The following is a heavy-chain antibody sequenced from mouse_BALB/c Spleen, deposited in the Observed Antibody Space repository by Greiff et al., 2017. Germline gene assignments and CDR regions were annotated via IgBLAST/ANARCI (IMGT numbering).Heavy chain of an antibody. D-gene: IGHD1-1*01. CDR2: IWGDGST. Sequence: VKLMESGPGLVAPSQSLSITCTVSGFSFTGYGVNWVRQPPGKGLEWLGMIWGDGSTDSNSALKSRLSISKDNSKSQVFLKMNSLQTDDTARYYCARVEAVLGCDYWGQGTTLTVSS. CDR1: GFSFTGYG. CDR3: ARVEAVLGCDY. V-gene: IGHV2-6-7*01. J-gene: IGHJ2*01.